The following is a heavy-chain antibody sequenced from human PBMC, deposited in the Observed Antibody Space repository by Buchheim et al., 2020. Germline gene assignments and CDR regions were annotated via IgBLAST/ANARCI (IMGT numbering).Heavy chain of an antibody. D-gene: IGHD4/OR15-4a*01. J-gene: IGHJ6*02. V-gene: IGHV4-34*01. CDR2: INHSGST. CDR3: ARGRSVLRVYYCYGMDV. Sequence: QVQLQQWGAGLLKPSETLSLTCAVYGGSFSGYYWSWIRQPPGKGLEWIGEINHSGSTNYNPSLKSRVTISVDTSKNQFSLKLSSVTAADTAVYYCARGRSVLRVYYCYGMDVWGQGTT. CDR1: GGSFSGYY.